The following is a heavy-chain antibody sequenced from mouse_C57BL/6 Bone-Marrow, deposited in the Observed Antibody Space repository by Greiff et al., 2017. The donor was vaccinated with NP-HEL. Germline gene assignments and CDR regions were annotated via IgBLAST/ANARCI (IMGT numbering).Heavy chain of an antibody. CDR2: IDPSDSYT. D-gene: IGHD2-3*01. CDR1: GYTFTSYW. V-gene: IGHV1-69*01. CDR3: ARGGDGYLNWDFDY. J-gene: IGHJ2*01. Sequence: VQLQESGAELVMPGASVKLSCKASGYTFTSYWMHWVKQRPGQGLEWIGEIDPSDSYTNYNQKFKGKSTLTVDKSSSTAYMQLSSLTSEDSAVYYGARGGDGYLNWDFDYGGQGTTLTVTS.